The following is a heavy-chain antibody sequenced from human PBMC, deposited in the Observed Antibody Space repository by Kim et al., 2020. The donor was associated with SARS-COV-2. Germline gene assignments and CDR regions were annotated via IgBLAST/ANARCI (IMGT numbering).Heavy chain of an antibody. Sequence: SETLSLTCTVSGGSISSYYWSWIRQPPGKGLEWIGYIYYSGSTNYNPSLKSRVTISVDTSKNQFSLKLSSVTAADTAVYYCARDPGGAYFDYWGQGTLVTVSS. CDR3: ARDPGGAYFDY. D-gene: IGHD1-26*01. V-gene: IGHV4-59*01. J-gene: IGHJ4*02. CDR2: IYYSGST. CDR1: GGSISSYY.